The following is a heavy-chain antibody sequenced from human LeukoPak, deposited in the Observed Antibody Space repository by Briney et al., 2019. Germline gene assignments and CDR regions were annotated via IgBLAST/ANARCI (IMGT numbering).Heavy chain of an antibody. CDR3: ARRMGATPVGNAFDI. CDR1: GFTFSNYA. J-gene: IGHJ3*02. D-gene: IGHD1-26*01. Sequence: GGSLRLSCAASGFTFSNYAMHWVRQAPGKGLEWMAIISYDGSNKDCADSVKGRFTISRDNSKNTLYLQVNGLRTKDTAVYYCARRMGATPVGNAFDIWGQGTMVTVSS. CDR2: ISYDGSNK. V-gene: IGHV3-30-3*01.